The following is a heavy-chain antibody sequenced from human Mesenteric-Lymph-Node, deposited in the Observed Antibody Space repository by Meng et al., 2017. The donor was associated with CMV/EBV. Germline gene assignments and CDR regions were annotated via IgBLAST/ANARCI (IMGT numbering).Heavy chain of an antibody. J-gene: IGHJ6*02. Sequence: GSLRLSCTVSSGSISSSSYYWAWIRPPPGKGLECIGSIYQSGTTYYNPSLKSRVTISIDRSKNEFSLELSSVAAADTAVYFCARLYISFYSYHGMDVWGQGTTVTVSS. CDR1: SGSISSSSYY. V-gene: IGHV4-39*01. D-gene: IGHD2-2*02. CDR2: IYQSGTT. CDR3: ARLYISFYSYHGMDV.